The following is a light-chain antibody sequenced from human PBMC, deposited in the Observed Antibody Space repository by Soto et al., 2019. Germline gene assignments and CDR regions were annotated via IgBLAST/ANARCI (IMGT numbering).Light chain of an antibody. J-gene: IGLJ1*01. CDR3: CSYTSSTTLV. CDR2: ELS. Sequence: QSALTQPASVSGSPGQSITISCTGTSSDVGGYNYVSWYQQHPGKAPKTLIYELSNRPSGVSDRFFGSKSGSTASLTISGLQAEDEADYYCCSYTSSTTLVFGTGTKLTVL. V-gene: IGLV2-14*01. CDR1: SSDVGGYNY.